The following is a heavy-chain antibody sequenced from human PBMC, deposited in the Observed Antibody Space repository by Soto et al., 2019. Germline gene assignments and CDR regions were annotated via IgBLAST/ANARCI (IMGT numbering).Heavy chain of an antibody. D-gene: IGHD2-15*01. Sequence: QVQLQESGPGLVKPSQTLSLTCTVSGGSISSGGYYWSWIRQHPGKGLAWIGYIYYSRSTYYNPSLKSRVTISADTSTNQFSLKLSSVTAADTAVYYCARDCSGGSCYPWYFDFWGRRTLVTVSS. V-gene: IGHV4-31*03. CDR1: GGSISSGGYY. CDR3: ARDCSGGSCYPWYFDF. CDR2: IYYSRST. J-gene: IGHJ2*01.